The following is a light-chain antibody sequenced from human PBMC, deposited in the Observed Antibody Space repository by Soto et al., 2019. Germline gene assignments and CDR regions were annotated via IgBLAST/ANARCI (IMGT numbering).Light chain of an antibody. CDR3: CSYAGRSPYV. J-gene: IGLJ1*01. V-gene: IGLV2-23*01. CDR1: SSDVGSYNL. Sequence: QSVLTQPASVSGSPGQSITISCTGTSSDVGSYNLVSWYQQHPGKAPKLMIYEGSKRPPGVSNRFSGSKSGNTASLTISGLQAADEADSSCCSYAGRSPYVFRTGTKVTVL. CDR2: EGS.